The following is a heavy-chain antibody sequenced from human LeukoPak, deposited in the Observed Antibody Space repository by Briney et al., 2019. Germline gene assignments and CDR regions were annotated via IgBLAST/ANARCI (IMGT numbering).Heavy chain of an antibody. CDR1: GFTFSSYA. CDR3: AKGYGYSLYYFDS. Sequence: GGSLRLSCAASGFTFSSYAMSWVRQAPGKGLEWVSTFSEAGDTTYYADSVKGRFTISRDNSQNTLYLQMNSLRAEDTAVYYCAKGYGYSLYYFDSWGQGTLVTVSS. V-gene: IGHV3-23*01. D-gene: IGHD6-13*01. J-gene: IGHJ4*02. CDR2: FSEAGDTT.